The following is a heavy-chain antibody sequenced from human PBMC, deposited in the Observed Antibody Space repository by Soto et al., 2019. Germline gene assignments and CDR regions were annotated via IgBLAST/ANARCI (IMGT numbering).Heavy chain of an antibody. CDR1: GGSISSSSYY. Sequence: QLQLQESGPGLVKPSETLSLTCTVSGGSISSSSYYWGWIRQPPGKGLEWIGSIYYSGSTYYNPSLKSRVTISVDTSKNQFSLKLSSVTAADTAVYYCARHSVGDYTDNWFDPWGQGTLVTVSS. D-gene: IGHD4-17*01. CDR3: ARHSVGDYTDNWFDP. CDR2: IYYSGST. V-gene: IGHV4-39*01. J-gene: IGHJ5*02.